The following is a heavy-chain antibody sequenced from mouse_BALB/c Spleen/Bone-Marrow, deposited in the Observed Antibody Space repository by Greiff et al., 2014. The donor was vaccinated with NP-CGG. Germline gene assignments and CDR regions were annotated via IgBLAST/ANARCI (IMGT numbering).Heavy chain of an antibody. CDR2: ITPSNGDT. Sequence: VQLQRSGAELVKPGASVKLSCKASGYTFTSYYMYWVKQRPGQGLEWIGEITPSNGDTNFNEKFKSKATLTVDKSSSTAYMQLSSLTSEDSAVYYCSREGAYWGQGTLVTVSA. CDR1: GYTFTSYY. J-gene: IGHJ3*01. CDR3: SREGAY. V-gene: IGHV1S81*02.